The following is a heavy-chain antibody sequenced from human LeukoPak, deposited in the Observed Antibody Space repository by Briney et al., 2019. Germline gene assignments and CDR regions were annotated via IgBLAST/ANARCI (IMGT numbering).Heavy chain of an antibody. V-gene: IGHV3-21*01. CDR2: ISSGSSYI. CDR3: ARDEMDHGGNDY. Sequence: GGSLSLSCAASGFTFDTYNINWVRQAPGKGLEWVSSISSGSSYIEYADSVKGRFTNSRDKDRKSAYLQMNSLRVEDTAVYYCARDEMDHGGNDYWGQGTLVTVSS. CDR1: GFTFDTYN. J-gene: IGHJ4*02. D-gene: IGHD4-23*01.